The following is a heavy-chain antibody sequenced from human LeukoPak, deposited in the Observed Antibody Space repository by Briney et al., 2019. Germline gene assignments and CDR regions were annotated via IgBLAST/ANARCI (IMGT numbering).Heavy chain of an antibody. Sequence: SVKVSCKASGGTFSSYAISWVRQAPGQGLEWMGGIIPIFGTANYAQKFQGRVTITADESTSTAYMELNSLRAEDTAVYYCATSRGIFYYYYMDVWGKGTTVTVSS. D-gene: IGHD2-15*01. CDR2: IIPIFGTA. CDR1: GGTFSSYA. J-gene: IGHJ6*03. V-gene: IGHV1-69*13. CDR3: ATSRGIFYYYYMDV.